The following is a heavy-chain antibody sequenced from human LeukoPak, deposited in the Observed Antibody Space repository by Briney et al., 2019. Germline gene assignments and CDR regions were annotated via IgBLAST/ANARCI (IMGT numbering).Heavy chain of an antibody. J-gene: IGHJ5*02. CDR3: ARAAGTLGWFDP. CDR2: IYSGGST. D-gene: IGHD6-13*01. Sequence: HAGWSLRLSCAASGFTVSSNYMSWVRQAPGKGLEWVSVIYSGGSTYYADSVKGRFSISRDNSKNTLYLQMNSLRAEDTAVYYCARAAGTLGWFDPWGQGTLVTVSS. V-gene: IGHV3-53*01. CDR1: GFTVSSNY.